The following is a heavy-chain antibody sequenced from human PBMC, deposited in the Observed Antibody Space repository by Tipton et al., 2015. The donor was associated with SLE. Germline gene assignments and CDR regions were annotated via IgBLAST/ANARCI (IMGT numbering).Heavy chain of an antibody. CDR3: ARGSPTGTTRLDY. CDR2: IYSSGTT. Sequence: LRLSCVASGFTFSNYPMSWVRQAPGKGLEWIGRIYSSGTTNYNPSLKSRVTISVDTSKDQFSLRLTSVTAADTAVYYCARGSPTGTTRLDYWGRGTLVTVSS. D-gene: IGHD1-7*01. CDR1: GFTFSNYP. V-gene: IGHV4-4*08. J-gene: IGHJ4*02.